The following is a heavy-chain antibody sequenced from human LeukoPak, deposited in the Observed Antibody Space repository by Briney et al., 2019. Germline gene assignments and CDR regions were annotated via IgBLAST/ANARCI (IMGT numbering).Heavy chain of an antibody. Sequence: GGALRLSCVVSGFGFSDSYMTWIRQTPGKGLEWLAYISGSGSDIYYADSVVGRFTISRDNAKNIVYLQMNSLRVEDTAIYYCARDFLHLGGWGQGTLVTVSS. V-gene: IGHV3-11*04. CDR2: ISGSGSDI. CDR1: GFGFSDSY. D-gene: IGHD3-16*01. J-gene: IGHJ3*01. CDR3: ARDFLHLGG.